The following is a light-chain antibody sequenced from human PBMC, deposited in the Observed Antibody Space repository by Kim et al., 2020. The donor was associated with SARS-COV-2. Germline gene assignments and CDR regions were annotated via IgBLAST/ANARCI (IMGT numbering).Light chain of an antibody. CDR2: SFN. Sequence: GQSVTISCSGSSSNIGSNAVSWCQQLPGTAPKLLIYSFNQRPSGVPDRFSGSKSDTSASLAISGLQSEDEADYYCAVWDDSLNGVVFGGGTQLTVL. CDR3: AVWDDSLNGVV. J-gene: IGLJ2*01. CDR1: SSNIGSNA. V-gene: IGLV1-44*01.